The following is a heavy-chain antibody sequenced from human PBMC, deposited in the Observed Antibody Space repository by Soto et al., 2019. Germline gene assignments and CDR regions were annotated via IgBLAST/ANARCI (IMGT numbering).Heavy chain of an antibody. CDR1: GGSFSGYY. D-gene: IGHD1-7*01. CDR2: INHSGTT. Sequence: QVQLQQWGAGLLKPSETLSLTCAVYGGSFSGYYWSWIRQPPGKGLEWIGEINHSGTTNYNPSLKSRVTISVDTSKNQFSLKLSSVTAADTAVYYCARGTLLSPGTMDNAYYFDYWGQGTLVTVSS. CDR3: ARGTLLSPGTMDNAYYFDY. V-gene: IGHV4-34*01. J-gene: IGHJ4*02.